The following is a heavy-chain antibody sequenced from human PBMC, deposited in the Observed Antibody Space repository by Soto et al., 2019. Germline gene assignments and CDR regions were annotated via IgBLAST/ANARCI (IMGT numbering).Heavy chain of an antibody. CDR3: AKARGFGAGHGMAV. D-gene: IGHD3-10*01. J-gene: IGHJ6*02. Sequence: EVQLLESGGDLVQPGGSLRLSCEASGFTFSNYAMSWVRQAPGKGLEWVTGISARGGTTYYVDSVKGRFTISRDNSKNTLYLQMTALRAEDRAVYYCAKARGFGAGHGMAVWGQWTTVTVSS. CDR1: GFTFSNYA. V-gene: IGHV3-23*01. CDR2: ISARGGTT.